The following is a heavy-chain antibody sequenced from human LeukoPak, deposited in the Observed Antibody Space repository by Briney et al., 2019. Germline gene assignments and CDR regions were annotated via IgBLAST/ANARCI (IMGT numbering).Heavy chain of an antibody. Sequence: SETLSLTCTVSGGSISSGGYYWSWIRQHPGKGLEWIGYIYYSGSTYYNPSLRSRVTISVDTSKNQFSLKLSSVTAADTAVYYCARDPAVTGHAFDIWGQGTMVTVSS. D-gene: IGHD6-19*01. CDR1: GGSISSGGYY. J-gene: IGHJ3*02. CDR2: IYYSGST. CDR3: ARDPAVTGHAFDI. V-gene: IGHV4-31*03.